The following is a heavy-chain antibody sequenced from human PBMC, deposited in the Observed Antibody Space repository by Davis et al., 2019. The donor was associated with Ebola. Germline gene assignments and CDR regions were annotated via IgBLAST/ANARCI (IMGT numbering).Heavy chain of an antibody. D-gene: IGHD4-23*01. CDR2: IYYSGST. J-gene: IGHJ5*02. CDR3: ARHTSYGGKTWFDP. Sequence: SETLSLTCTVSGGSISSGGYYWSWIRQHPGKGLEWIGYIYYSGSTSYNPSLKSRVTISVDTSENQFSLRLTSVTAADTALYYCARHTSYGGKTWFDPWGQGTLVTVSS. CDR1: GGSISSGGYY. V-gene: IGHV4-61*08.